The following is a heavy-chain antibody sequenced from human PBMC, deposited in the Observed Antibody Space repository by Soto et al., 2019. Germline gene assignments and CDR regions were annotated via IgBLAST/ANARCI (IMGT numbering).Heavy chain of an antibody. CDR3: ARKAWVRFDY. D-gene: IGHD7-27*01. Sequence: KPXETLSLTCTVSGYSITRSVWWTWVRQPPGKGLEWIGEVFHTGNTNYNPSLKSRVTMSVDKSTNEFSLKVTSVTAADTAIYYCARKAWVRFDYWGQGALVTVSS. V-gene: IGHV4-4*02. CDR2: VFHTGNT. CDR1: GYSITRSVW. J-gene: IGHJ4*02.